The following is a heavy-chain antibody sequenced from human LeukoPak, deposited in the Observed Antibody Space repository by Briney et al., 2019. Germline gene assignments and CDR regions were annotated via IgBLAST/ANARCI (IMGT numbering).Heavy chain of an antibody. CDR3: ARTNPQLWYGGYYYYMDV. V-gene: IGHV4-34*01. CDR1: GGSFSGYS. J-gene: IGHJ6*03. CDR2: TSHSGNT. Sequence: SETLSLTCAVYGGSFSGYSWSWIRQPPGKGLEWIGETSHSGNTNYDPSLKSRVTISVDTSKNQFSLKLSSVTAADTAVYFCARTNPQLWYGGYYYYMDVWGKGTTVTVSS. D-gene: IGHD3-10*01.